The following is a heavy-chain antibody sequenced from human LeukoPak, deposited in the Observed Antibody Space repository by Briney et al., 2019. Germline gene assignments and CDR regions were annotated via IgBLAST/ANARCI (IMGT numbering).Heavy chain of an antibody. J-gene: IGHJ4*02. CDR2: ISGSGTST. D-gene: IGHD1-26*01. CDR3: AKGESGNYYYLFDY. V-gene: IGHV3-23*01. Sequence: GGSLRLSCAASGFTFSSYAMSWVRQPPGKGLEWVSAISGSGTSTYYADSVRGHFTISRDNSKNTLYLQTNSLRAENTAVYYCAKGESGNYYYLFDYWGQGALVTVSS. CDR1: GFTFSSYA.